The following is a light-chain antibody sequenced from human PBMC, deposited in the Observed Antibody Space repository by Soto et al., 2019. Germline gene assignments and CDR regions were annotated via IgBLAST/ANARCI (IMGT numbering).Light chain of an antibody. CDR1: QSVSSY. CDR3: QQLSNWPPLT. Sequence: DIVLTQSPATLSLSPGERATLSCRASQSVSSYLAWYQQKPGQAPKLLIFDASNMVNGIPPRFSGSGSGTDFTLPISSLEPEDFAVYYCQQLSNWPPLTFGGGTKVEIK. J-gene: IGKJ4*01. V-gene: IGKV3-11*01. CDR2: DAS.